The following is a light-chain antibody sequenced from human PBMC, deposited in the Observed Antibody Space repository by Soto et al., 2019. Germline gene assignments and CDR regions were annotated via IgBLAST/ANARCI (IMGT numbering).Light chain of an antibody. CDR3: QQYKSYSRT. CDR2: MAS. V-gene: IGKV1-5*03. J-gene: IGKJ1*01. CDR1: QSISSW. Sequence: DIQMTQSPSTLSASVGDRVTITCRASQSISSWLAWYRQKPGKVPKLLIYMASSLESGVPSRFSGSGSGTEYTLTINSVQPVDFATYCCQQYKSYSRTFGQGTKVEIK.